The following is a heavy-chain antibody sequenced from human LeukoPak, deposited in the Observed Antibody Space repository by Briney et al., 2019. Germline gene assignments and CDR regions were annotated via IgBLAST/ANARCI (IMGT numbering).Heavy chain of an antibody. CDR2: IHHSGRS. CDR1: ADSLSSGGHY. Sequence: SETLSLTCTVSADSLSSGGHYWAWIRQFPGKGLESIGFIHHSGRSRHNPSLKDRVAISVDTSRKQFALKLSSVTATDTAMYYCARGGNRFGGFYFDYWGQGVQVIVSS. V-gene: IGHV4-31*03. D-gene: IGHD3-10*01. CDR3: ARGGNRFGGFYFDY. J-gene: IGHJ4*02.